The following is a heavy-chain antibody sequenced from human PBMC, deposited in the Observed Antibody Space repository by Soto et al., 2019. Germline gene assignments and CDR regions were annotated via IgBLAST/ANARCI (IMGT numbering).Heavy chain of an antibody. CDR3: ARDPGYSYGYGYYYGMDV. V-gene: IGHV1-69*13. CDR2: IIPIFGTA. Sequence: SVKVSCKASGGTFSSYAISWVRQAPGQGLERMGGIIPIFGTANYAQKFQGRVTITADESTSTAYMELSSLRSEDTAVYYCARDPGYSYGYGYYYGMDVWGQGTTVTVSS. D-gene: IGHD5-18*01. J-gene: IGHJ6*02. CDR1: GGTFSSYA.